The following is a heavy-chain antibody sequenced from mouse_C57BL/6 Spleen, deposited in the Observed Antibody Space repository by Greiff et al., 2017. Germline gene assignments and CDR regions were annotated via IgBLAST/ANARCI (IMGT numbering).Heavy chain of an antibody. CDR1: GFTFSSYA. V-gene: IGHV5-4*01. D-gene: IGHD1-3*01. CDR2: LSDGGSYT. Sequence: EVKLMESGGGLVKPGGSLKLSCAASGFTFSSYAMSWVRQTPEKRLEWVATLSDGGSYTYYPDNVKGRFTISRDNAKNNLYLQMSHLKSEDTAMYYCARDISDYWGQGTTLTVSS. CDR3: ARDISDY. J-gene: IGHJ2*01.